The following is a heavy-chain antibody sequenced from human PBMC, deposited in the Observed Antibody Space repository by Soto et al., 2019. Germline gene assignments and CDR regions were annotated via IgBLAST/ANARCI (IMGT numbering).Heavy chain of an antibody. D-gene: IGHD2-15*01. CDR3: ARDSLTGNSFDP. J-gene: IGHJ5*02. CDR2: IYHSGYT. Sequence: SETLSLTCAVSGGSISSGGYAWNWIRQPPGKGLEWIGYIYHSGYTSYNPSLKSRVTISVDKSKNRFSLKLSFVTAVDTAVYYCARDSLTGNSFDPWGQGTLVTVS. V-gene: IGHV4-30-2*01. CDR1: GGSISSGGYA.